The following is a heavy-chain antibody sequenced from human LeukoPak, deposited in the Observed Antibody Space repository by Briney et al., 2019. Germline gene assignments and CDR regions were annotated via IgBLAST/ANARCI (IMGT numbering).Heavy chain of an antibody. CDR2: INSDGSST. CDR1: GFTFSSYW. V-gene: IGHV3-74*01. J-gene: IGHJ5*02. D-gene: IGHD2-2*01. Sequence: PGGSLRLSCAASGFTFSSYWMHWVRQAPGKGLVWVSRINSDGSSTSYADSVKGRFAIFRDNAKNTLYLQMNSLRAEDTAVYYCAGGVPAAMPESWFDPWGQGTLVTVSS. CDR3: AGGVPAAMPESWFDP.